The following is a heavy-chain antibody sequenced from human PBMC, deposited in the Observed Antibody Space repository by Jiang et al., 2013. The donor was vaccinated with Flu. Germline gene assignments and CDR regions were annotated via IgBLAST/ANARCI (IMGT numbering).Heavy chain of an antibody. CDR3: ARRHYSGWYMIDP. J-gene: IGHJ5*02. CDR2: FYPTDSDN. Sequence: VQLVESGAEVKKPGESLKISCKASGYTFANHWIVWVRQTPGKGLEWIGAFYPTDSDNRYNPAFQGQVTLSADKSITTAYLQWNSLQASDTGIYYCARRHYSGWYMIDPWGQGTLVTVSS. V-gene: IGHV5-51*01. D-gene: IGHD6-19*01. CDR1: GYTFANHW.